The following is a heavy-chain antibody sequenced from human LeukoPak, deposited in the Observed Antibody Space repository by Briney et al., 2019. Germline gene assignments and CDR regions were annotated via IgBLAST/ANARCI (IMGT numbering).Heavy chain of an antibody. V-gene: IGHV3-15*01. CDR1: GFTFSNAW. CDR2: IKSKTDGGTT. J-gene: IGHJ4*02. Sequence: GGSLRPSCAASGFTFSNAWMSWVRQAPGKGLEWVGRIKSKTDGGTTDFAAPVKGRFSISRDDSKNTLYLQMNSLKAEDTAVYYCTTAWGSGKDYWGQGTLVTVSS. D-gene: IGHD3-10*01. CDR3: TTAWGSGKDY.